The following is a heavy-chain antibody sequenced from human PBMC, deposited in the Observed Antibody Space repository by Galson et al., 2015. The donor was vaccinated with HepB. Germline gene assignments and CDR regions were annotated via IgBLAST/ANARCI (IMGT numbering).Heavy chain of an antibody. V-gene: IGHV1-2*02. CDR3: ARGAKSVLGVVVTTDDAFDI. Sequence: SVKVSCKASGYTFTGYYLHWVRRAPGQGLEWMGWINPAIARTNYAQSFQGRVTVTSDMSSSTTYMELNRLRSDDTAVYYCARGAKSVLGVVVTTDDAFDIWGQGTMVTVSS. CDR1: GYTFTGYY. CDR2: INPAIART. J-gene: IGHJ3*02. D-gene: IGHD3-22*01.